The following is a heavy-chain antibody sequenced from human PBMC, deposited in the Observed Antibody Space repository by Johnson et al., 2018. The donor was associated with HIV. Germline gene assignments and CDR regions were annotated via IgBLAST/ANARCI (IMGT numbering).Heavy chain of an antibody. V-gene: IGHV3-33*06. D-gene: IGHD2-21*01. CDR3: AKGLQIVVEGDAFDI. Sequence: QVQLVESGGGVVQPGRSLRLSCAASGFTFSSYGMHWVRQAPGKGLEWVAVIWYDGSNKYYADSVKGRFTISRDNSKNTLYLQMNSLRAEDTAVYYCAKGLQIVVEGDAFDIWGQRTMVTVSS. CDR1: GFTFSSYG. CDR2: IWYDGSNK. J-gene: IGHJ3*02.